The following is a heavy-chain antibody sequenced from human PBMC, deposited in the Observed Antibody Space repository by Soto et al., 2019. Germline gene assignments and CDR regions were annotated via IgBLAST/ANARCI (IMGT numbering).Heavy chain of an antibody. V-gene: IGHV1-18*01. D-gene: IGHD6-19*01. J-gene: IGHJ4*02. CDR1: GYMFNSYG. Sequence: QVQLVQSGGEVKKPGASVKVSCKASGYMFNSYGMSWVRQAPGQGLEWMGWISGYNGKTEYAQRVQGRVTMSTETSTTTVYMELRRLRSDDTAVYYCARDETYSSGWYFEYWGQGTLVTVPS. CDR2: ISGYNGKT. CDR3: ARDETYSSGWYFEY.